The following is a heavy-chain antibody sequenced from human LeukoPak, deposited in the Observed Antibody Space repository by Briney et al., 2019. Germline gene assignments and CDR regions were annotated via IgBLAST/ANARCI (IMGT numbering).Heavy chain of an antibody. J-gene: IGHJ4*02. Sequence: PSQTLSLTCTVSGGSISSGGYYWSWIRQHPGKGLEWIGYIYYSGSTYYNPSLESRLTILLDTSKNQFSLYLSSVTAADTAVYFCARGWSNNYGPDYWGQGALVTVSS. V-gene: IGHV4-30-4*08. D-gene: IGHD3-16*01. CDR2: IYYSGST. CDR3: ARGWSNNYGPDY. CDR1: GGSISSGGYY.